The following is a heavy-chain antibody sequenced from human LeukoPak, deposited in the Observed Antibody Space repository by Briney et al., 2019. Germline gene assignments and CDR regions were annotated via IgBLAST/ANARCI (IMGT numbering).Heavy chain of an antibody. V-gene: IGHV3-43*02. CDR3: AKDLGYCSGGSCYGSWFDP. D-gene: IGHD2-15*01. J-gene: IGHJ5*02. CDR1: GFTFDDYV. Sequence: GGSLRLSCAASGFTFDDYVMHWVRQAPGKGLEWVSLISGDGGSTYYADSVKGRFTISRDNSKNSLYLQMNSLRTEDTALYYCAKDLGYCSGGSCYGSWFDPWGQGTLVTVSS. CDR2: ISGDGGST.